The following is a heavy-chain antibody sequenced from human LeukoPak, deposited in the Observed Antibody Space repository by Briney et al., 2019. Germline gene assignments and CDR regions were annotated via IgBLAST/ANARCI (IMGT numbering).Heavy chain of an antibody. V-gene: IGHV3-23*01. CDR2: ISGSGGST. CDR1: GFTFSSYG. CDR3: AKGLKRGSSWYEGISYYYYMDV. J-gene: IGHJ6*03. D-gene: IGHD6-13*01. Sequence: PGGSLRLSCAGSGFTFSSYGMSWVRQAPGKGLEWVSAISGSGGSTYYADSVKGRFTISRDNSKNTLYLQMNSLRAEDTAVYYCAKGLKRGSSWYEGISYYYYMDVWGKGTTVTISS.